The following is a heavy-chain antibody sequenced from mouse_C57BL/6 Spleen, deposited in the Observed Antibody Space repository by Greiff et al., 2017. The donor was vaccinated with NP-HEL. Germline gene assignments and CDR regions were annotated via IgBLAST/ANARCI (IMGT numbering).Heavy chain of an antibody. V-gene: IGHV1-26*01. J-gene: IGHJ4*01. D-gene: IGHD2-4*01. Sequence: EVQLQQSGPELVKPGASVKISCKASGYTFTDYYMNWVKQSHGKSLEWIGDINPNNGGTSYNQKFKGKATLTVDKSSSTAYMELRSLTSEDSAVYSCARAPAYYDPLYYYAMDDWGQGTSVTVSS. CDR3: ARAPAYYDPLYYYAMDD. CDR2: INPNNGGT. CDR1: GYTFTDYY.